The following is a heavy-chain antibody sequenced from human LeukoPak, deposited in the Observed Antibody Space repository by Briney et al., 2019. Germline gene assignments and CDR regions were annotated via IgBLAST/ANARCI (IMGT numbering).Heavy chain of an antibody. J-gene: IGHJ4*02. V-gene: IGHV3-15*01. D-gene: IGHD3-9*01. CDR2: IKSKTDGGTG. Sequence: PGGSLRLSCAASGFTLSNAWMSWVRQAPGKGLEWVGRIKSKTDGGTGDYAAPVKGRFTISRDDSKNTLYLQMNSLKTEDTAVYYCTTDYDVLPLQDWGQGTLVTVSS. CDR1: GFTLSNAW. CDR3: TTDYDVLPLQD.